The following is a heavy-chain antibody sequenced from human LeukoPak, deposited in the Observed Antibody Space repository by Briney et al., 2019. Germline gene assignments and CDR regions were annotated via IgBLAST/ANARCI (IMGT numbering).Heavy chain of an antibody. CDR2: VYSDGVT. CDR1: GFIVNSYA. Sequence: GGSLRLSCAASGFIVNSYAMSWVRQAPGKGLAWVSLVYSDGVTQYADSVKGRFTISRDNSKNTLYLQMNSLRDEDTAVYFCARDRAEGKTWVEFDPWGQGTLVTVSS. CDR3: ARDRAEGKTWVEFDP. J-gene: IGHJ5*02. V-gene: IGHV3-66*02.